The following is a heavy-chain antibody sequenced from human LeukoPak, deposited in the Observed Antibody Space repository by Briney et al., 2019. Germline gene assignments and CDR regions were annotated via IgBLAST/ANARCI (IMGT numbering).Heavy chain of an antibody. CDR3: ARDRYCSSTSCPMDYYYYYMDV. J-gene: IGHJ6*03. CDR2: INHSGST. V-gene: IGHV4-34*01. Sequence: SETLSLTCAVYGGSCSGYYWSWIRQPPGKGLEWIGEINHSGSTNYNPSLKSRVTISVDTSKNQFSLKLSSVTAADTAVYYCARDRYCSSTSCPMDYYYYYMDVWSKGTTVTVSS. D-gene: IGHD2-2*01. CDR1: GGSCSGYY.